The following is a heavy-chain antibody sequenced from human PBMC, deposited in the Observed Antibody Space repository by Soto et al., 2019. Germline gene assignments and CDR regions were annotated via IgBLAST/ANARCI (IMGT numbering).Heavy chain of an antibody. CDR2: IWYDGSNK. D-gene: IGHD3-10*01. CDR1: GFTFSSYG. J-gene: IGHJ4*02. Sequence: PGGSLRLSCAASGFTFSSYGMHWVRQAPGKGLEWVAVIWYDGSNKYYADSVKGRFTISRDNSKNTLYLQMNSLRAEDTAVYYCARGSSDSYPGSRIFDFWGRGTMVTVYS. CDR3: ARGSSDSYPGSRIFDF. V-gene: IGHV3-33*01.